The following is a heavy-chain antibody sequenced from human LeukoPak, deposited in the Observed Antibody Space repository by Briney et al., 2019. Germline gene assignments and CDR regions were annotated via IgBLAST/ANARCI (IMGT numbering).Heavy chain of an antibody. V-gene: IGHV4-59*11. D-gene: IGHD5-18*01. Sequence: SETLSLTCTVSGVSINSHYWNWIRQPPGKGLEWIGHIYYTGTTNYNPSLKSRVTISVDRSKNHFSLKLKSVTNADTAVYYCARDHSYSYGPEYFQHWGQGTLVTVSS. J-gene: IGHJ1*01. CDR1: GVSINSHY. CDR3: ARDHSYSYGPEYFQH. CDR2: IYYTGTT.